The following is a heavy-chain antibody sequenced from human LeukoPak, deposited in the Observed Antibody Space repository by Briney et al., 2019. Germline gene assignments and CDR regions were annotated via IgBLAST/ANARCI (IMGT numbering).Heavy chain of an antibody. V-gene: IGHV3-74*01. Sequence: PGGSLRLSCAASGFTFSSYWMHWVRQAPGKGLVWVSRINSDGSSTSYADSVKGRFTISRDNAKNTLYLQMNNLRVDDTAVYYCARDGGELWPLDEWGQGILVTVSS. D-gene: IGHD3-10*01. CDR3: ARDGGELWPLDE. CDR1: GFTFSSYW. CDR2: INSDGSST. J-gene: IGHJ4*02.